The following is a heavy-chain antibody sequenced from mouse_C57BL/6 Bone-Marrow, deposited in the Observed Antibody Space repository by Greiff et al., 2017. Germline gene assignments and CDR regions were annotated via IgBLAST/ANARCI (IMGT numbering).Heavy chain of an antibody. V-gene: IGHV5-17*01. Sequence: DVQLVESGGGLVKPGGSLKLSCAASGFTFSDYGMHWVRQAPEKGLEWVGYISSGSSTIYYADTVKGRFTISRDNAKNTLFLQMTSLRSEDTAMYYCAREIYPLYYYAMDYWGQGTSVTVSS. J-gene: IGHJ4*01. CDR1: GFTFSDYG. CDR2: ISSGSSTI. CDR3: AREIYPLYYYAMDY.